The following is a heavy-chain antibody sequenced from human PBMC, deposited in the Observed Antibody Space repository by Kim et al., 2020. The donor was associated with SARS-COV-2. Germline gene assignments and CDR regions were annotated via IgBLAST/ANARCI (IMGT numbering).Heavy chain of an antibody. Sequence: TIYADYVKRRFTISRDNAKNTLYRQMNSLGVEDTAVYYCTRDLDWLLFDYWGQGTLVTVSS. D-gene: IGHD3-3*01. J-gene: IGHJ4*02. CDR2: T. CDR3: TRDLDWLLFDY. V-gene: IGHV3-74*01.